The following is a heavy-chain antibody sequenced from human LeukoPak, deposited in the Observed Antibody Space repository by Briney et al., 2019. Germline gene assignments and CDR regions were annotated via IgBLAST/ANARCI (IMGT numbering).Heavy chain of an antibody. D-gene: IGHD3-9*01. CDR1: GYTFTGYY. CDR3: ARELYYDILTGYSNWFGP. Sequence: ASVKVSCKASGYTFTGYYMYWVRQAPGQGLEWMGWINPNSGGTNYAQKFQGRVTMTRDTSTSTAYMELSRLRSDDTAVYYCARELYYDILTGYSNWFGPWGQGTLVTVSS. CDR2: INPNSGGT. J-gene: IGHJ5*02. V-gene: IGHV1-2*02.